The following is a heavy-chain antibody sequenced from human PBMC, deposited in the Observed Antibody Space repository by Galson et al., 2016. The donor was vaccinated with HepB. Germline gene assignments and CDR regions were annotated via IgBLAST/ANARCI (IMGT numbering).Heavy chain of an antibody. CDR2: ISYDGSKK. D-gene: IGHD3-10*01. Sequence: SLRLSCAASGFSFGTYGMHWVRQAPGKGLEWVAVISYDGSKKYYVDSVKGRFTISRDNSKNTLHLQMNSLRTEDTAVYYCANTPGGWELFHWGQGTLVTVSS. V-gene: IGHV3-30*18. J-gene: IGHJ4*02. CDR1: GFSFGTYG. CDR3: ANTPGGWELFH.